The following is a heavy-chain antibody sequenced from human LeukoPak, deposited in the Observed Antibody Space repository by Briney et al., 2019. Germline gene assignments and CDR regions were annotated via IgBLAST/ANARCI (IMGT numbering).Heavy chain of an antibody. V-gene: IGHV4-59*08. CDR3: ARLEYSYGSFDY. Sequence: SETLSLTCTVSGGSISSYYWSWIRQPPGKGLEWIGYIYYSGSTNYNPPLKSRVTISVDTSKNQFSLKLSSVTAADTAVYYCARLEYSYGSFDYWGQGTLVTVSS. J-gene: IGHJ4*02. CDR1: GGSISSYY. CDR2: IYYSGST. D-gene: IGHD5-18*01.